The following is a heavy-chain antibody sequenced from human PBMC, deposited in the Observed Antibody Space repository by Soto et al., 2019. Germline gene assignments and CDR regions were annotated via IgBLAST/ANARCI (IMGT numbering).Heavy chain of an antibody. CDR2: ISSSGHYT. Sequence: QVQLVESGGGLVKPGGSLRLSCAASGLIFSDYYMSWIRQAPGKGLEWVSYISSSGHYTKNTDSVQGRSTISRDNAKNSLYLPMNNLRAEDTAVYYCARELDGIDVWGQGTTVTVSS. CDR3: ARELDGIDV. J-gene: IGHJ6*02. V-gene: IGHV3-11*05. CDR1: GLIFSDYY.